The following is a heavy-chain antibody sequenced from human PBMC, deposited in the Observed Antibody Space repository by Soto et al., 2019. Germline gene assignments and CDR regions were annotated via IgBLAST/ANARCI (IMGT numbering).Heavy chain of an antibody. J-gene: IGHJ4*02. CDR1: GVSFNSYS. CDR2: ISIDTDYT. D-gene: IGHD3-10*01. CDR3: ARDRIIDF. Sequence: PGGSLRLSCAACGVSFNSYSMDWVRQAPGKGLEWVSSISIDTDYTYYADSVKGRFTISRDNAKNSLYLQMSGLRAEDTAVYYCARDRIIDFWGQGALVTVSS. V-gene: IGHV3-21*01.